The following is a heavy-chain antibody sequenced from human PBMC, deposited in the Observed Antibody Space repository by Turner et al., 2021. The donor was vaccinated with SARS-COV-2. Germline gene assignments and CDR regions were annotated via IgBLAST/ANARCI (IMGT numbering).Heavy chain of an antibody. Sequence: QVQLVQSGAEVKKPGASVKVSCKASGYTFTDYYMHWVRQAPGQGLEWMGWINPNSGGTNCAQKFQGRVTMTWDTSISTAYMELSRLRSDDTAVYYCARSRYTYGSYYYYGMDVWGQGTTVTVSS. V-gene: IGHV1-2*02. D-gene: IGHD5-18*01. CDR3: ARSRYTYGSYYYYGMDV. J-gene: IGHJ6*02. CDR2: INPNSGGT. CDR1: GYTFTDYY.